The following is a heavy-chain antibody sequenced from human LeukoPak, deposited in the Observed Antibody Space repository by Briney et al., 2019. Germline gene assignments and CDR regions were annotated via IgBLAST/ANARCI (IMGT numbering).Heavy chain of an antibody. D-gene: IGHD6-6*01. Sequence: ASVKVSCKASGYTFTSYDINWLRQATAQGLEWMGWMNPNSGNTGYAQKFQGRVTMTRNTSISTAYMELSSLRSEDTAVYYCATTAALSIAARRDFDYWGQGTLVTVSS. CDR3: ATTAALSIAARRDFDY. CDR1: GYTFTSYD. CDR2: MNPNSGNT. V-gene: IGHV1-8*01. J-gene: IGHJ4*02.